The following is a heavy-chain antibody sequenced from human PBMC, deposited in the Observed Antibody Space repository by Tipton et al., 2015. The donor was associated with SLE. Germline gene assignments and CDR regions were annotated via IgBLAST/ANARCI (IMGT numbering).Heavy chain of an antibody. V-gene: IGHV4-4*09. J-gene: IGHJ4*02. CDR2: ISTFGSI. CDR3: ARESVAVADKGHFDY. D-gene: IGHD6-19*01. CDR1: GFSFSSYT. Sequence: TLSLTCAVSGFSFSSYTMSWVRQAPGKGLEWVGRISTFGSINYNPSLKSRVSISMDTSKNQFSLKLNSVSAADTAMYYCARESVAVADKGHFDYWGQGTLVVVSS.